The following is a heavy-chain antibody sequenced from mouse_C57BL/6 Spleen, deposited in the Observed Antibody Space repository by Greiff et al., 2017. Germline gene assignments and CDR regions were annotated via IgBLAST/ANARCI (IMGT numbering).Heavy chain of an antibody. Sequence: EVKLVEPGGGLVKPGGSLKLSCAASGFTFSDYGMHWVRQAPEKGLEWVAYISSGSSTIYYADTVKGRFTITRDNANNTLFLQMTSLRSEDTAMYYCASYDYDWYFDVWGTGTTVTVSS. D-gene: IGHD2-4*01. CDR2: ISSGSSTI. J-gene: IGHJ1*03. CDR3: ASYDYDWYFDV. V-gene: IGHV5-17*01. CDR1: GFTFSDYG.